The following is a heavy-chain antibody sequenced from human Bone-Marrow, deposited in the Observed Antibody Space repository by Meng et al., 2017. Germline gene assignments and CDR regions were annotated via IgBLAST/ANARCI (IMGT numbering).Heavy chain of an antibody. CDR2: ISYDGSNK. J-gene: IGHJ3*02. CDR1: GFTFSSYA. Sequence: GESLKISCAASGFTFSSYAMHWVRQAPGKGLEWVAVISYDGSNKYYADSVKCRFTISRDNSKNTLYLQMNSLKTEDTAVYYCTRRSYGDYLDAFDIWGQGTMVTVSS. V-gene: IGHV3-30*04. D-gene: IGHD4-17*01. CDR3: TRRSYGDYLDAFDI.